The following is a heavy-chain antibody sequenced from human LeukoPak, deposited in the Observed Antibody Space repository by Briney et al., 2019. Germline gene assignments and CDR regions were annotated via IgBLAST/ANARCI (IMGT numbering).Heavy chain of an antibody. D-gene: IGHD3-10*01. CDR2: MNPNSGNT. CDR1: GYTFTSYD. V-gene: IGHV1-8*01. J-gene: IGHJ6*03. Sequence: ASVKVSCKASGYTFTSYDINWVRQATGQGLEWMGWMNPNSGNTGYAQKFQGRVTMTRNTSISTAYMELSSLRSEDTAVYYCARKVSGVIMYYYYYYYMDVWGKGTTVTVSS. CDR3: ARKVSGVIMYYYYYYYMDV.